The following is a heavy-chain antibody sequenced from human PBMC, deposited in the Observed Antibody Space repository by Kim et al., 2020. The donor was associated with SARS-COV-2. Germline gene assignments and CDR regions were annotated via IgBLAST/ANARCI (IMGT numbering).Heavy chain of an antibody. CDR2: IYYSGNT. CDR1: GGSTSSYY. J-gene: IGHJ4*02. D-gene: IGHD3-3*01. Sequence: SETLSLTCTVSGGSTSSYYWSWIRQPPGKGLEWIGYIYYSGNTNYNPSLKSRVTISIDTSKNQFSLELSSVTAADTAVYYCARLRGITIFDWGQGTLVTV. CDR3: ARLRGITIFD. V-gene: IGHV4-59*08.